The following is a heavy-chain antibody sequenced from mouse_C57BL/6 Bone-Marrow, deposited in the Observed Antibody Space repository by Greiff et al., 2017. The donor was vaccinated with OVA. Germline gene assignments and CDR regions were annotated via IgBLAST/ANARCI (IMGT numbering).Heavy chain of an antibody. J-gene: IGHJ2*01. CDR3: ARYLERPRYPYLDY. CDR1: GFTFTGDY. Sequence: EVKLVESGGGLVQPGGSLSLSCAASGFTFTGDYMNWVRQPPGKALEWLGFIRNKANGYTTAYSASVKGRFSISRDTSKSHLYLQMNAVRAEDTATYYCARYLERPRYPYLDYWGQGTTVTVSS. CDR2: IRNKANGYTT. V-gene: IGHV7-3*01. D-gene: IGHD1-1*01.